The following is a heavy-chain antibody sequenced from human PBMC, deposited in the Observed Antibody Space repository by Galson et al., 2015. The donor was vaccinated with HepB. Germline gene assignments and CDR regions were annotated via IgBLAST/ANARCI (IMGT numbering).Heavy chain of an antibody. D-gene: IGHD3-22*01. CDR2: IVPITGTP. CDR1: RGAFSSYA. Sequence: SVKVSCKVSRGAFSSYAISWVRQAPGQGLEWIGGIVPITGTPIYAQKFQGRVTITADESTSTAYMDLSSLRSEDTAVYFCARGVTDSSPFDYWGQGTLVTVSS. CDR3: ARGVTDSSPFDY. J-gene: IGHJ4*02. V-gene: IGHV1-69*13.